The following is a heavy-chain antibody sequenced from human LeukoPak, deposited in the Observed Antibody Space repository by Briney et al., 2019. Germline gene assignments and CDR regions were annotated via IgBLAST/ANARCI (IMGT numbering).Heavy chain of an antibody. CDR3: ARGPGRLRYFDRPAGDLGY. Sequence: GASVKVSCKASGYTFTGYYMHWVRQAPGQGLEWMGWINPHSGGTNYAQKFQGRVTMTRDTSISTAYMELSRLRSDDTAVYYCARGPGRLRYFDRPAGDLGYWGQGTLVTVSS. J-gene: IGHJ4*02. CDR2: INPHSGGT. D-gene: IGHD3-9*01. CDR1: GYTFTGYY. V-gene: IGHV1-2*02.